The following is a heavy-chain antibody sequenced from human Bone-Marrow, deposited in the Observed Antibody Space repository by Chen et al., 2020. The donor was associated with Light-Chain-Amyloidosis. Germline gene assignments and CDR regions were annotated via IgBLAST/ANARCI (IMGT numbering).Heavy chain of an antibody. V-gene: IGHV3-9*01. CDR2: ITGNSDDI. J-gene: IGHJ5*01. Sequence: EVQLVESGGGLVQPGRSLRLSCVASGFSFDDYAMHWIRQAPGKGLEWVSGITGNSDDIAYADSVKGRFTISRDNAKSSLYLQMDSLRAEDTALYYCAKDIQQPWIHGWFGSWGQGTLVTVSS. D-gene: IGHD5-18*01. CDR1: GFSFDDYA. CDR3: AKDIQQPWIHGWFGS.